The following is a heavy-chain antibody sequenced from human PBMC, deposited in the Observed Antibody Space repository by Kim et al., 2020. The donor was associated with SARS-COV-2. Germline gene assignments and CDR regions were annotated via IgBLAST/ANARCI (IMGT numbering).Heavy chain of an antibody. CDR3: AREGSGSYNWLDP. D-gene: IGHD3-10*01. V-gene: IGHV1-3*01. J-gene: IGHJ5*02. Sequence: RYSQNFQGRVTITRDTSATTAYMELSSLTSKDTAVYYCAREGSGSYNWLDPWGQGTLVTVSS.